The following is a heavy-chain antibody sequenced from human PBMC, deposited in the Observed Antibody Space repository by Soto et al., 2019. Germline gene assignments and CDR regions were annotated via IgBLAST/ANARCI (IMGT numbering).Heavy chain of an antibody. Sequence: PSQTLSLTCAISGDSVSSNSAAWNWIRLSPSRGLEWLARTYYRSRWYNDYAVSVRSRITVNPDTSKNQFSLQLTSVTPEDTAVYYCARGTSSITIFGVVIIPWFDPWGQGTLVTVSS. CDR2: TYYRSRWYN. V-gene: IGHV6-1*01. J-gene: IGHJ5*02. CDR1: GDSVSSNSAA. CDR3: ARGTSSITIFGVVIIPWFDP. D-gene: IGHD3-3*01.